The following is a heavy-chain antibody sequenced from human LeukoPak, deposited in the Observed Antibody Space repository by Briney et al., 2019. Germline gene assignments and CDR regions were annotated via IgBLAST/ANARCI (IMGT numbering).Heavy chain of an antibody. CDR1: GYTFIGYY. Sequence: ASVNVSCKASGYTFIGYYMHWVRQAPGQGLEWMGWISPNSGDTNYAQKFQGRVTMTRDTSISTAYMELSSLRSDDTAVYYCATDYGDRTPFDSWGQGALVTVFS. J-gene: IGHJ4*02. D-gene: IGHD4-17*01. CDR3: ATDYGDRTPFDS. CDR2: ISPNSGDT. V-gene: IGHV1-2*02.